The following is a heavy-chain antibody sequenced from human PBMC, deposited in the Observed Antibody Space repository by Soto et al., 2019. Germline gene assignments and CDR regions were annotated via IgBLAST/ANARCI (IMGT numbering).Heavy chain of an antibody. Sequence: QVQLQVSGPGLVKPSETLSLTCTVSGDSISSYSWSWIRQPPGKGLEWIGNIHYNGNTKYGPSLKNRVTMSVDTSKNHFSLKLISVTTADTAVYFCTREGNLGRWIQPLDSWGQGTLVTVSS. V-gene: IGHV4-59*01. J-gene: IGHJ4*02. CDR3: TREGNLGRWIQPLDS. CDR2: IHYNGNT. D-gene: IGHD2-2*03. CDR1: GDSISSYS.